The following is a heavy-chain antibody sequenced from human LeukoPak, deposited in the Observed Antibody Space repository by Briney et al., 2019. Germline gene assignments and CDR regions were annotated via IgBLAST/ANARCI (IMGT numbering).Heavy chain of an antibody. Sequence: SETLSLTCTVSGGSISSYYWSWIRQPPGKGLEWIGYIYYSGSTNYNPSLKSRVTISVDTSKNQFTLKLSSVTAADTAVYYCARELHYDTAMVSYYYYYSGMDVWGQGTTVTVSS. CDR3: ARELHYDTAMVSYYYYYSGMDV. CDR1: GGSISSYY. CDR2: IYYSGST. D-gene: IGHD5-18*01. J-gene: IGHJ6*02. V-gene: IGHV4-59*01.